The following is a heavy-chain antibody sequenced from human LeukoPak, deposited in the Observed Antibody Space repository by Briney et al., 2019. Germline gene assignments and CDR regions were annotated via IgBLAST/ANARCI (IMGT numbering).Heavy chain of an antibody. J-gene: IGHJ4*02. CDR1: GGSISSSSYY. CDR3: AISGYCSSTSCYRADY. V-gene: IGHV4-39*07. CDR2: IYYSGST. D-gene: IGHD2-2*02. Sequence: PSETLSLTCTVSGGSISSSSYYWGWIRQPPGKGLEWIGSIYYSGSTYYNPSLKSRVTISVDTSKNQFSLKLSSVTAADTAVYYCAISGYCSSTSCYRADYWGQGTLVTVSS.